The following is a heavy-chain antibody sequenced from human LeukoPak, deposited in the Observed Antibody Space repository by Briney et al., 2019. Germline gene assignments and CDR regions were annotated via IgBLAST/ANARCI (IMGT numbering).Heavy chain of an antibody. J-gene: IGHJ3*02. Sequence: ASVKVSCKASGYTFSDYYMHWVRQAPGQGLEWMGWIDPHSGGTNYAQSFQGRVTMTRDTSISTAHMELSRLRSDDTAVYYCAREYYDSSGRKHGFDIWGQGTMVTVSS. CDR2: IDPHSGGT. CDR3: AREYYDSSGRKHGFDI. CDR1: GYTFSDYY. D-gene: IGHD3-22*01. V-gene: IGHV1-2*02.